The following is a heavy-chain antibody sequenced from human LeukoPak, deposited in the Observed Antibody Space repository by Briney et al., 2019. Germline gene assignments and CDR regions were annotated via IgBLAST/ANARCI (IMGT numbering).Heavy chain of an antibody. CDR3: ARLFGGVTTFDY. Sequence: PGGSLRLSCAASGFSFSPYWMSSVRQGPGKGLDWVASINPDGSGTYYVDSVKGRFAISRDNAQNSLYLQMNSLSAEDTAVYFCARLFGGVTTFDYWGQGTLVTVSS. CDR2: INPDGSGT. D-gene: IGHD4-17*01. V-gene: IGHV3-7*01. CDR1: GFSFSPYW. J-gene: IGHJ4*02.